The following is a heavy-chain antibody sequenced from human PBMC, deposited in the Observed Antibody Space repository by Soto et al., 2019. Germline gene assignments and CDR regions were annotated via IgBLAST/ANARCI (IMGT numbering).Heavy chain of an antibody. CDR1: GGSISSYY. CDR2: IYTSGSA. Sequence: SETLSLTCTVSGGSISSYYWSWIRQPAGKGLEWIGRIYTSGSANYNPSLESRVTMSVDTSKNQFSLKLSSVTAADTAVYYCARDAVIRNRFDPWGQGALVTVSS. D-gene: IGHD3-3*01. V-gene: IGHV4-4*07. J-gene: IGHJ5*02. CDR3: ARDAVIRNRFDP.